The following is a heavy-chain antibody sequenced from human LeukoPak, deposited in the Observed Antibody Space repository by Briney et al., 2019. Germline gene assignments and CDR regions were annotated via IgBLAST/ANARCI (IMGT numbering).Heavy chain of an antibody. V-gene: IGHV4-34*01. Sequence: SETLSLTCAVYGGSFSGYYWSWIRQPPGKGLEWIGEINHSGSTNYNPSLKSRVTISVDTSKNQFSLKLSSVTAADTAVYYCARGLARILTGYALGYWGQGTLVTVSS. CDR2: INHSGST. D-gene: IGHD3-9*01. CDR1: GGSFSGYY. CDR3: ARGLARILTGYALGY. J-gene: IGHJ4*02.